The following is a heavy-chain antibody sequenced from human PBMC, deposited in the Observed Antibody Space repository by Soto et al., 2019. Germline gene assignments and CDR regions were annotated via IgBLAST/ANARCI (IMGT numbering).Heavy chain of an antibody. Sequence: PGGSLRLSCVASGFTFKTYDMYWVRQVPGQGLEWVSGIGTLRDTYYSASVAGRFTVSRENGRNSLYLQMNSLRAGDSGIYFCARGRSNDFSSSPPPRFDPWGRGTPVTVSS. CDR1: GFTFKTYD. J-gene: IGHJ5*02. CDR3: ARGRSNDFSSSPPPRFDP. V-gene: IGHV3-13*01. CDR2: IGTLRDT. D-gene: IGHD2-21*02.